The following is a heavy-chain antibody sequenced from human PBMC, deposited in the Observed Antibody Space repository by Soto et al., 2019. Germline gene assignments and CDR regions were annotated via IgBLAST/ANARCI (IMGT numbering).Heavy chain of an antibody. Sequence: EVQLVESGGGLVKPAGSLRLSCEGTGFTFNPYNTNWDRQARGTALEWVASISTRSSYISYAASVKGRFTVSRDNARNWLFLQTSDLRHEDPAVYHCARGLQRARSKSSFDSWGQGTQVSFSS. V-gene: IGHV3-21*01. CDR1: GFTFNPYN. D-gene: IGHD1-26*01. CDR2: ISTRSSYI. CDR3: ARGLQRARSKSSFDS. J-gene: IGHJ5*01.